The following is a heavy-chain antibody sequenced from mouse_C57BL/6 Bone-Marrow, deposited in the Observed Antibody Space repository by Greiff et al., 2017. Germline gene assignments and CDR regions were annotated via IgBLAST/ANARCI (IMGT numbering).Heavy chain of an antibody. CDR2: IDPSDSYT. CDR3: AREVYYGSSYYFDY. CDR1: GYTFTSYW. D-gene: IGHD1-1*01. Sequence: QVQLQQPGAELVMPGASVKLSCKASGYTFTSYWMHWVKQRPGQGLEWIGEIDPSDSYTNYNQKFKGKSTLTVDKSSSTAYMQLSSLPSEDSAVYYCAREVYYGSSYYFDYWGQGTTLTVSS. J-gene: IGHJ2*01. V-gene: IGHV1-69*01.